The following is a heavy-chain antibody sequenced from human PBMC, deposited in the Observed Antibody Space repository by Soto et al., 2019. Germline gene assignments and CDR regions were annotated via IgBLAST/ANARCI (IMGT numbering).Heavy chain of an antibody. CDR1: GFTFSSYG. D-gene: IGHD3-9*01. CDR2: ISYDGSNK. V-gene: IGHV3-30*18. Sequence: GGSLRLSCAASGFTFSSYGMHWVRQAPGKGLEWVAVISYDGSNKYYADSVKGRFTISRDNSKNTLYLQMNSLRAEDTAVYYCAKDVRYFDWAHKRGMDVWGKGTTVTVSS. J-gene: IGHJ6*03. CDR3: AKDVRYFDWAHKRGMDV.